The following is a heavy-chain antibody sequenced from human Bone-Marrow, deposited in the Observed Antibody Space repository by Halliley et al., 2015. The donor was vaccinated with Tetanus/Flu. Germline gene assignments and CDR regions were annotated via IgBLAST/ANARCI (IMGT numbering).Heavy chain of an antibody. D-gene: IGHD3-16*02. Sequence: ISAFNGNTKYAQKFQGRGTMTPDTSTSTAYMELRSLRSDDTAVYYCARDVNYDYIWGSYRFDPWGQGTLVTVSS. CDR2: ISAFNGNT. V-gene: IGHV1-18*01. J-gene: IGHJ5*02. CDR3: ARDVNYDYIWGSYRFDP.